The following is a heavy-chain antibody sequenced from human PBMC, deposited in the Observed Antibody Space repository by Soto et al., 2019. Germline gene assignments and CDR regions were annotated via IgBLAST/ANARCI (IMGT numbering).Heavy chain of an antibody. D-gene: IGHD2-15*01. Sequence: GAPEKVFCKASGYAFPVYYIHRVRQAPGQGLEWMGVISPKSGGTMYPWKSHGRVTIAWDTSISTAYMALTRLRSDDTAVYYCVRVLAKGGGSAAFDYGDQGTLV. CDR1: GYAFPVYY. CDR3: VRVLAKGGGSAAFDY. J-gene: IGHJ4*02. V-gene: IGHV1-2*02. CDR2: ISPKSGGT.